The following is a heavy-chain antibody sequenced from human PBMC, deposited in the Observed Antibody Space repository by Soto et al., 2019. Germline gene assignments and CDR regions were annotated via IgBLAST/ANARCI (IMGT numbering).Heavy chain of an antibody. CDR2: IYPGDSDT. CDR3: ARHSYSSGWYVYYGMDV. D-gene: IGHD6-19*01. CDR1: GYSFTSYW. V-gene: IGHV5-51*01. J-gene: IGHJ6*02. Sequence: PGESLKISFKGSGYSFTSYWICWVRQMPGKGLEWMGIIYPGDSDTRYSPSFQGQVTISADKSISTAYLQWSSLKASDTAMYYCARHSYSSGWYVYYGMDVWGQGTTVTVSS.